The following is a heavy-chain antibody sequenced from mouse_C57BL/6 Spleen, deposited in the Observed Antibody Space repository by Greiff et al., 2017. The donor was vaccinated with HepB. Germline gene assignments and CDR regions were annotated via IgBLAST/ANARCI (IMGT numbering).Heavy chain of an antibody. CDR2: IYPGDGDT. D-gene: IGHD2-4*01. CDR1: GYAFSSSW. CDR3: ARNDYDPAWFAY. J-gene: IGHJ3*01. V-gene: IGHV1-82*01. Sequence: VMLVESGPELVKPGASVKISCKASGYAFSSSWMNWVKQRPGKGLEWIGRIYPGDGDTNYNGKFKGKATLTADKSSSTAYMQLSSLTSEDAAVYCCARNDYDPAWFAYWGQGTLVTVSA.